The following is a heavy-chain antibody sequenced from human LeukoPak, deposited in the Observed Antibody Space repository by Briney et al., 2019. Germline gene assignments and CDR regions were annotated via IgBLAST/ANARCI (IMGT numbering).Heavy chain of an antibody. J-gene: IGHJ4*02. Sequence: AGGSLRLSCAASGFTFSSYGMHWVRQAPGKGLEWVAVISYDGSNKYYADSVKGRFTISKDNSKNTLYLQMNSLRVEDTAVYYCAREEYGKYYLDYWGQGTLLTVSS. D-gene: IGHD6-6*01. V-gene: IGHV3-30*03. CDR2: ISYDGSNK. CDR3: AREEYGKYYLDY. CDR1: GFTFSSYG.